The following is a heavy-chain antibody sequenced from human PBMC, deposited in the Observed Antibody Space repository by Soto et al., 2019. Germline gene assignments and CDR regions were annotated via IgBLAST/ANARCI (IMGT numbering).Heavy chain of an antibody. CDR3: ARHPPFANSCDWLDP. Sequence: ESLKISCKAPGYRFTGNWMAWVRQMPGKGLEWIGIIFPGDSDTRYSPSFQGQVPISADKSINTAFLQWSSLKASDTAIYYFARHPPFANSCDWLDPSRQGTLVTVSS. CDR2: IFPGDSDT. V-gene: IGHV5-51*01. D-gene: IGHD1-1*01. J-gene: IGHJ5*01. CDR1: GYRFTGNW.